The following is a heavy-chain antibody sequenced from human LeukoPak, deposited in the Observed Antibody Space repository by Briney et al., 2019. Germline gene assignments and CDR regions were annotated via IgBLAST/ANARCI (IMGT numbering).Heavy chain of an antibody. Sequence: SQTLSLTCTVSGGSISSGGYYWSWIRQHPGKGLEWIGYIYYSGSTYYNPSLKSRVTISVDTSKNQFSLKLSSVTAADTAVYYCVRDGMYYDSSGSFDPWGQGTLVTVSS. CDR3: VRDGMYYDSSGSFDP. D-gene: IGHD3-22*01. CDR1: GGSISSGGYY. J-gene: IGHJ5*02. V-gene: IGHV4-31*03. CDR2: IYYSGST.